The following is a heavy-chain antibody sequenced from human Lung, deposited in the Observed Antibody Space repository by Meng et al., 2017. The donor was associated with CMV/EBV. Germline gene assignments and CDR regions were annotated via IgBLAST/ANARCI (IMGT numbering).Heavy chain of an antibody. Sequence: GESXKISCAASGFTFDHYAMHWVRQAPGKGLEWVSLISWDGYATYYAESVRGRFTISRDNRKNSLYLQMNSLRAEDTALYYCAKDLEIFGEVPNWGQGTLVTVSS. J-gene: IGHJ4*02. D-gene: IGHD3-10*01. CDR3: AKDLEIFGEVPN. CDR2: ISWDGYAT. V-gene: IGHV3-43D*03. CDR1: GFTFDHYA.